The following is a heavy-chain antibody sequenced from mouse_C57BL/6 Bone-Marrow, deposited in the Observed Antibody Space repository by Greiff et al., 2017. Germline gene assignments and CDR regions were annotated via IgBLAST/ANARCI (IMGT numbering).Heavy chain of an antibody. CDR3: TDYYGSSGAY. CDR1: GFNIKDDY. Sequence: EVKLMESGAELVRPGASVKLSCTASGFNIKDDYMHWVKQRPEQGLEWIGWIDPENGDTEYASKFQGKATITADTSSNTAYLQLSSLTSEDTAVDYCTDYYGSSGAYWGQGTLVTVSA. D-gene: IGHD1-1*01. J-gene: IGHJ3*01. CDR2: IDPENGDT. V-gene: IGHV14-4*01.